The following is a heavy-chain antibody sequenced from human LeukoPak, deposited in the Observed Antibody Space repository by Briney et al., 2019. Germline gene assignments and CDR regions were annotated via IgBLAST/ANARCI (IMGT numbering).Heavy chain of an antibody. CDR1: RFTFSDYL. CDR3: ARETREAGSGYHQTDSFDV. D-gene: IGHD3-22*01. Sequence: GGSLRLSCAASRFTFSDYLMHWVGQAPGKGLVWVSRINSDASRPSYADSVKGRFTISRDNAKNILYLQMNSLRVEDTALYYCARETREAGSGYHQTDSFDVWGQGTMVSVSS. CDR2: INSDASRP. V-gene: IGHV3-74*01. J-gene: IGHJ3*01.